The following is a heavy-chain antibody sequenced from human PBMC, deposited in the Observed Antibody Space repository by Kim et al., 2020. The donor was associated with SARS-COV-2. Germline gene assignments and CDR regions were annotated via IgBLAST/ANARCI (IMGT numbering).Heavy chain of an antibody. V-gene: IGHV3-21*01. Sequence: ADAEKGRFTISRDNAKNSLYLQMNSLRAEDTAVYYCARSQGVAAAGFFDYWGQGTLVTVSS. CDR3: ARSQGVAAAGFFDY. J-gene: IGHJ4*02. D-gene: IGHD6-13*01.